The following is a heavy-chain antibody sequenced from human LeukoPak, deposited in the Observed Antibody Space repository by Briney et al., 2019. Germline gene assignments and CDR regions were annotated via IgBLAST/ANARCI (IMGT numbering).Heavy chain of an antibody. D-gene: IGHD6-13*01. Sequence: RASVEVSCKASGGTFSSYTISWVRQAPGQGLEWMGRIIPILGIANYAQKFQGRVTITADKSTSTAYMELSSLRSEDTAVYYCARAAAGTGGDYWGQGTLVTVSS. J-gene: IGHJ4*02. CDR1: GGTFSSYT. CDR2: IIPILGIA. CDR3: ARAAAGTGGDY. V-gene: IGHV1-69*02.